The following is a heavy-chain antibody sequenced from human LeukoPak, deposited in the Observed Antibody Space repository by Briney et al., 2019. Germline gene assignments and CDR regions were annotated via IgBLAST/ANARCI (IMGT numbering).Heavy chain of an antibody. V-gene: IGHV3-48*03. CDR2: ISSSGTTI. J-gene: IGHJ5*02. Sequence: GGSLRLSCAASGFTFSSYEMNWVRQAPGKGLEWVSYISSSGTTIYYADSVKGRFTISRDNAKNSLYVQMNSLRAEDTAVYYCARVGVVVAATGNLWFDPWGQGTLVTVSS. CDR1: GFTFSSYE. D-gene: IGHD2-15*01. CDR3: ARVGVVVAATGNLWFDP.